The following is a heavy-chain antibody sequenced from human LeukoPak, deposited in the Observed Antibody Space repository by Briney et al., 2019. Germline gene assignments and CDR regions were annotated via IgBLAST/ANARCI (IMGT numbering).Heavy chain of an antibody. CDR3: ARQGVLLWFGEDY. D-gene: IGHD3-10*01. J-gene: IGHJ4*02. CDR2: IYYSGST. Sequence: SETLSLTCTVSGGSISSSSYYWGWIRQPPGKGLEWIGSIYYSGSTYYNPSLKSRVTISVDTSKNQFSLKLSSVTAADTAVYYCARQGVLLWFGEDYWGQGTLVTVSS. CDR1: GGSISSSSYY. V-gene: IGHV4-39*01.